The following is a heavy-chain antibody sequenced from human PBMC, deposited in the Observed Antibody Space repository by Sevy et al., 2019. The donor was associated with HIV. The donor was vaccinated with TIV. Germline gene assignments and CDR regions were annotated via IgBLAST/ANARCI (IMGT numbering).Heavy chain of an antibody. CDR2: ISYDGTDN. D-gene: IGHD6-19*01. CDR1: GFTFSSFA. CDR3: ARDGVSSGWYRGYYFDN. J-gene: IGHJ4*02. Sequence: GGSLRLSCAASGFTFSSFAMHWVRQAPGKGLDWVTFISYDGTDNYYADSVKGRFTISRDNSKNTLDLQMNSLRPEDTAIYYCARDGVSSGWYRGYYFDNWGQGTLATVSS. V-gene: IGHV3-30*04.